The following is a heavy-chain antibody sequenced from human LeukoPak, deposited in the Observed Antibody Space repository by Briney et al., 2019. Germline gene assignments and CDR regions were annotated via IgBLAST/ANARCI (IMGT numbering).Heavy chain of an antibody. CDR3: ARQGLTGDFRGMDV. D-gene: IGHD7-27*01. V-gene: IGHV3-21*01. Sequence: GGSLRLSCAASGFTFSSYSMTWVRQAPGKGLEWVSSISSSSSYIYYADSVKGRFTISRDNAKSSLYLQMNSLRAEDTAVYYCARQGLTGDFRGMDVWGQGTTVTVSS. J-gene: IGHJ6*02. CDR2: ISSSSSYI. CDR1: GFTFSSYS.